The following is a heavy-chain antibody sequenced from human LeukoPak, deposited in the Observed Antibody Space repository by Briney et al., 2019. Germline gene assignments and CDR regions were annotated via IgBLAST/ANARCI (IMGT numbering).Heavy chain of an antibody. Sequence: GGSLRLSCAASGFTVSSNYMSWVRQAPGRGLEWVSVIYSGGNTYYADSVKGRFTISRDNSKNTLYLQMNSLRADDTAVYYCARDSGTTVGYFDYWGQGTLVTVSS. D-gene: IGHD4-23*01. J-gene: IGHJ4*02. CDR3: ARDSGTTVGYFDY. V-gene: IGHV3-66*01. CDR1: GFTVSSNY. CDR2: IYSGGNT.